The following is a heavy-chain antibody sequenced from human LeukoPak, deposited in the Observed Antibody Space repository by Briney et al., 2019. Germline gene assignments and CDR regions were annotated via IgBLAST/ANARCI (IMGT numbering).Heavy chain of an antibody. Sequence: SETLSLTCAVSGGSISSSNWWSWVRQPPGKGLEWIGEIYHSGSTNYNPSLKSRVTISVDTSKNQFSLKLSSVTAADTAVYYCARDNSHDFWSGLYRPPGWFDPWGQGTLVTVSS. CDR2: IYHSGST. CDR1: GGSISSSNW. CDR3: ARDNSHDFWSGLYRPPGWFDP. V-gene: IGHV4-4*02. J-gene: IGHJ5*02. D-gene: IGHD3-3*01.